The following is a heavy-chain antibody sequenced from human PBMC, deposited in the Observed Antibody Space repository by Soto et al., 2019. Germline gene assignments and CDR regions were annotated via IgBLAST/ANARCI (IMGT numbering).Heavy chain of an antibody. V-gene: IGHV3-23*01. CDR1: GFTFSSYA. CDR2: ISGSGGST. D-gene: IGHD6-19*01. Sequence: EVQLLESGGGLVQPGGSLRLSCAASGFTFSSYAMSWVRQAPGKGLEWVSAISGSGGSTFYADSVKGRFTISRDNSKNTLYLQMNSLRAEDTAVYYCAKDHSSGWYLGGFENWFDPWGQGTLVTVSS. CDR3: AKDHSSGWYLGGFENWFDP. J-gene: IGHJ5*02.